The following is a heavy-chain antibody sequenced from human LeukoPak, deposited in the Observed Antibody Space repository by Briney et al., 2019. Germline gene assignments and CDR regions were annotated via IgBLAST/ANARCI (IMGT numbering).Heavy chain of an antibody. Sequence: ASVKVSCKASGYTFTGYYMRWVRQAPGQGLEWMGWINPNSGGTNYAQKFQGRVTITADESTTTAYMELSSLRSEDTAVYYCARVTHTELSTWFDPWGQGTLVTVSS. CDR2: INPNSGGT. V-gene: IGHV1-2*02. CDR1: GYTFTGYY. D-gene: IGHD5-18*01. J-gene: IGHJ5*02. CDR3: ARVTHTELSTWFDP.